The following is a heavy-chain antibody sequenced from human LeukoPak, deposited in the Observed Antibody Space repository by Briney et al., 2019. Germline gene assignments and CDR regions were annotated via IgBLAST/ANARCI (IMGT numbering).Heavy chain of an antibody. Sequence: SETLSLTCTVSGGSISSSSYYWGWIRQPPGKGLEWIGSIYYSGSTYYNPSLKSRVTISVDTSKNQFSLKLSSVTAADTAVYYCARLKRPYYYDSSSDAFDIWGQGTMVTVSS. J-gene: IGHJ3*02. CDR1: GGSISSSSYY. CDR3: ARLKRPYYYDSSSDAFDI. CDR2: IYYSGST. V-gene: IGHV4-39*07. D-gene: IGHD3-22*01.